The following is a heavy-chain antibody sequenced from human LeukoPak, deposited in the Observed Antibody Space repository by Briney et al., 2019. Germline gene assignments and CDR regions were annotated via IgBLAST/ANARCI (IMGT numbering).Heavy chain of an antibody. J-gene: IGHJ4*02. CDR3: ATSGGSCYSASPCYDY. Sequence: SETLSLTCAVSGGSTSSGGYSWSWIRQPPGKGLEWIGYIYHSGSTYYNPSLKSRVTISVDRSKNQFSLKLSSVTAADTAVYYCATSGGSCYSASPCYDYWGQGTLVTVSS. D-gene: IGHD2-15*01. CDR1: GGSTSSGGYS. V-gene: IGHV4-30-2*01. CDR2: IYHSGST.